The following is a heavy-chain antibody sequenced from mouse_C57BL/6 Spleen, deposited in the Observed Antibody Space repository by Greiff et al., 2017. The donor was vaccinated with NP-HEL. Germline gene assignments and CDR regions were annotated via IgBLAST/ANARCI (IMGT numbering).Heavy chain of an antibody. D-gene: IGHD1-1*01. CDR1: GYTFTDYY. J-gene: IGHJ2*01. Sequence: EVQLQQSGPELVKPGASVKISCKASGYTFTDYYMNWVKQSHGKSLEWIGDINPNNGGTSYNQKFKGKATLTVDKSSSTAYMELRSLTSEDSAVYYCARRRLLGYFDYWGQGTTLTVSS. V-gene: IGHV1-26*01. CDR2: INPNNGGT. CDR3: ARRRLLGYFDY.